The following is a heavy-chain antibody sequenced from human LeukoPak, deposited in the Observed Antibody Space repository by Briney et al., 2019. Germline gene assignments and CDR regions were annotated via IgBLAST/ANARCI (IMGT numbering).Heavy chain of an antibody. V-gene: IGHV3-23*01. J-gene: IGHJ4*02. CDR3: AKAEKNAYCGGDCYTDFDY. D-gene: IGHD2-21*02. CDR1: GFTFSSYA. CDR2: ISSSCGST. Sequence: PGGSLRLSCAASGFTFSSYAMSWVRHPPGKGLERVSDISSSCGSTYYADSVEGRFTMSRDNSKNTLYLEMNSLRAEDTAVYYCAKAEKNAYCGGDCYTDFDYWGQGTLITVSS.